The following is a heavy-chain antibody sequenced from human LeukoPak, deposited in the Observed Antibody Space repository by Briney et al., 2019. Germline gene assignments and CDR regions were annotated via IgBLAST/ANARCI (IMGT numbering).Heavy chain of an antibody. Sequence: SETLSLTCTVSGGSISSYYWSWIRQPPGKGLEWIGYIYYSGSTNYNPSLKSRVTISVDTSKNQFSLKLSSVTAADTAVYYCARVYGDYSDAFDIWGQGTIVTVSS. CDR1: GGSISSYY. CDR2: IYYSGST. CDR3: ARVYGDYSDAFDI. D-gene: IGHD4-17*01. V-gene: IGHV4-59*01. J-gene: IGHJ3*02.